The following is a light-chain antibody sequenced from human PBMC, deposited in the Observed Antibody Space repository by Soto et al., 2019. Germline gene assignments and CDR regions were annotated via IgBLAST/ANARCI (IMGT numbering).Light chain of an antibody. CDR2: AAS. J-gene: IGKJ1*01. Sequence: DIQLTQSPSFLSASLGDRVTITCRASQGIGSYLAWYQQKPGKAPRLLIYAASTLQSGVPSRFSGSGSGTDYTLTISSLQPEDFATYSCQQSHSTPRTFGQGTKVDIK. CDR1: QGIGSY. CDR3: QQSHSTPRT. V-gene: IGKV1-9*01.